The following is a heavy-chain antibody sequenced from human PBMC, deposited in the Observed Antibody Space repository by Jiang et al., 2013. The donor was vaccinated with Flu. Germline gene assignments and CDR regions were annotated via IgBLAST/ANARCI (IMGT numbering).Heavy chain of an antibody. CDR1: GGSISGFH. V-gene: IGHV4-59*08. CDR2: ISYSGST. CDR3: GRLKYGDYIGYWF. J-gene: IGHJ5*01. D-gene: IGHD4-17*01. Sequence: GSGLVKPSETLSLTCTVSGGSISGFHWGWIRQPPGKGLEWIGYISYSGSTNYDPSLRSRVTISVDTSKSQFSLKLRSVTAADTAVYYCGRLKYGDYIGYWF.